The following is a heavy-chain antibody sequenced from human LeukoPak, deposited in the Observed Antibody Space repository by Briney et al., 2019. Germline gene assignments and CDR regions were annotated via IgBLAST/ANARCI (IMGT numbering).Heavy chain of an antibody. D-gene: IGHD1-14*01. V-gene: IGHV4-34*01. CDR1: GGSFSGYY. CDR2: INHSGST. CDR3: ARGGQTENWFDP. J-gene: IGHJ5*02. Sequence: SETLSLTCAVYGGSFSGYYWSWIRQPPGKGLEWIGEINHSGSTKYNPSPKSRVTISVDTSKNQFSLRLSSVTAADTAVYYCARGGQTENWFDPWGQGTLVTVSS.